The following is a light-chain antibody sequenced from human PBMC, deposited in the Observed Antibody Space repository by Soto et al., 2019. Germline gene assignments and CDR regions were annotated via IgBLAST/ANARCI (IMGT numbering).Light chain of an antibody. CDR3: DTCDSIPFVV. V-gene: IGLV4-60*03. CDR2: LERSGSY. Sequence: QSVLTQSSSASASLGSSVKLTCTLSSGHSSYTIAWHQQQPGRAPRYLMKLERSGSYNKGSGVPDRFSGSSSGTDRYHTISHRRSEDEDHYYCDTCDSIPFVVFGGWTKLTVL. CDR1: SGHSSYT. J-gene: IGLJ2*01.